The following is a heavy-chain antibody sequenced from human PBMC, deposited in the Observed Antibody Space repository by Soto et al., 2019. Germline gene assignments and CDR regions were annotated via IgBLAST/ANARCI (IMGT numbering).Heavy chain of an antibody. CDR2: INHSGST. CDR1: GGSISSYY. V-gene: IGHV4-34*01. Sequence: SETLSLTCTVSGGSISSYYWSWIRQPPGKGLEWIGEINHSGSTNYNPSLKSRVTISVDTSKNQFSLKLSSVTAADTAVYYCARGNSGYDQGAFDIWGQGTMVTVSS. J-gene: IGHJ3*02. CDR3: ARGNSGYDQGAFDI. D-gene: IGHD5-12*01.